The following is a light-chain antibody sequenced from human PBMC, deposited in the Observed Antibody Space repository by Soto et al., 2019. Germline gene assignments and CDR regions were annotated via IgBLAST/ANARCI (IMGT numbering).Light chain of an antibody. J-gene: IGKJ1*01. Sequence: DIQMTRSPSTLSASIGDRVTITCRASQTISNWLAWYQQKPGKAPKVLIHDASRLESGVPSRFSGSGSGTEFTLTINNLQPDDFAIYYCRQYDSESTFDQGTKVDIK. CDR3: RQYDSEST. CDR2: DAS. CDR1: QTISNW. V-gene: IGKV1-5*01.